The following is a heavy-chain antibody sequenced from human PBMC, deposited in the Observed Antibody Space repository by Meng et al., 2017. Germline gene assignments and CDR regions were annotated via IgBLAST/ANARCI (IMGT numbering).Heavy chain of an antibody. V-gene: IGHV1-69*01. J-gene: IGHJ4*02. D-gene: IGHD6-13*01. CDR1: GGTFSSYA. CDR3: ARDSDSSSWYDYFGY. Sequence: VQRAQSGAEVKKTGPSVKVACKAAGGTFSSYAISWVRQAPGQGLEWMGGIIPIFGTANYAQRFQGRVTITADESTSTAYMELSSLRSEDTAVYYCARDSDSSSWYDYFGYWGQGTLVTVSS. CDR2: IIPIFGTA.